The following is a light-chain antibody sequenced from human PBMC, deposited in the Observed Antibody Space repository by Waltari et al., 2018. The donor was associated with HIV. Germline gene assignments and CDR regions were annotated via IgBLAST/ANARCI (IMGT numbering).Light chain of an antibody. CDR1: QSVSSSY. V-gene: IGKV3D-7*01. CDR2: GAS. CDR3: QQDYNLPDT. Sequence: PGERVTLSCRASQSVSSSYLTWYQQKPGQAPRLLIYGASTRATGIPARFSGSGSGTDFTLTISSLQPEDFAVYYCQQDYNLPDTFGPGTKVDIK. J-gene: IGKJ3*01.